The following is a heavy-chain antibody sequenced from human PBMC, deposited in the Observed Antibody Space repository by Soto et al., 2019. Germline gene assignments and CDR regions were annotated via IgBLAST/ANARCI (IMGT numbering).Heavy chain of an antibody. CDR3: AREDQYDFWSGYYHWFDP. J-gene: IGHJ5*02. D-gene: IGHD3-3*01. CDR1: GGSLSGYA. V-gene: IGHV1-69*13. CDR2: IIPIFGTA. Sequence: SVKFACTARGGSLSGYAISWVRQAPGQGLEWMGGIIPIFGTANYAQKFQGRVTITSDESTSTAYMELSSLRSDDTAVYYCAREDQYDFWSGYYHWFDPWGQGTLVTVSS.